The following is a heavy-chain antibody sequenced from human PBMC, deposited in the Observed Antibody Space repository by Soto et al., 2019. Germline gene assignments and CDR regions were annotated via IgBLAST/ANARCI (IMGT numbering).Heavy chain of an antibody. CDR2: IIPLFGKP. CDR1: GGIFSNYG. D-gene: IGHD3-16*01. CDR3: VLFESDDDVWGSFRS. Sequence: SVKVSCKASGGIFSNYGFSWVRQAPGQGLEWMGGIIPLFGKPSYAQKFQGRLIISADASTNRAYLDLYSLTTEDAGIYYCVLFESDDDVWGSFRSWGQGTPVTVSS. J-gene: IGHJ5*02. V-gene: IGHV1-69*13.